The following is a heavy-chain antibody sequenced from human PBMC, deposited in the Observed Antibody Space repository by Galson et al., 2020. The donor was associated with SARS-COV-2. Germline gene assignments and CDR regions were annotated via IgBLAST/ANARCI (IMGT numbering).Heavy chain of an antibody. CDR3: ASFCSSTSCFAFDI. CDR2: INHSGST. CDR1: GGSFSGYY. Sequence: SQASETLSLTCAVYGGSFSGYYWSWIRQPPGTGLEWIGEINHSGSTNYNPSLKSRVTISVDTSKNQFSLKLSAVTAADTAVYYCASFCSSTSCFAFDIWGQGTMVTVSS. D-gene: IGHD2-2*01. J-gene: IGHJ3*02. V-gene: IGHV4-34*01.